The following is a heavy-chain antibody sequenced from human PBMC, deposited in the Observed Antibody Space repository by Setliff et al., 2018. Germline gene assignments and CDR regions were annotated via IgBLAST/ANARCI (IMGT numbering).Heavy chain of an antibody. CDR1: GYSFTDYW. V-gene: IGHV5-51*01. Sequence: PGESLTISCKASGYSFTDYWIAWVRQMPGQGLEWMGIIYPSNSNIKYSPSFEAQITFAVDKSITPAYLQWSSLKASDTAIYYCARHRVGNSGYAIPILDFWGQGALVTVSS. CDR3: ARHRVGNSGYAIPILDF. J-gene: IGHJ4*02. D-gene: IGHD5-12*01. CDR2: IYPSNSNI.